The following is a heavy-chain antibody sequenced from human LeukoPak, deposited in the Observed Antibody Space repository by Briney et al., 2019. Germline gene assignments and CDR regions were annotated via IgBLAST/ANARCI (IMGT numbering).Heavy chain of an antibody. V-gene: IGHV3-48*04. CDR2: ISSSGSTI. CDR3: ARDDYGSGSWNDY. CDR1: GFTFSSYG. Sequence: GGTLRLSCAASGFTFSSYGMNWVRQAPGKGLEWVSYISSSGSTIYYADSVKGRFTISRDNAKNSVYLQMNSLRAEDTALYYCARDDYGSGSWNDYWGQGTLVTVSS. J-gene: IGHJ4*02. D-gene: IGHD3-10*01.